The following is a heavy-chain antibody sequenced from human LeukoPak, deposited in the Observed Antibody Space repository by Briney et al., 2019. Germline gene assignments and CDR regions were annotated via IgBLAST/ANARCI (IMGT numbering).Heavy chain of an antibody. D-gene: IGHD3-10*01. Sequence: GGSLRLSCAASGFTFSSYAMSWVRQAPGKGLEWVSAISGSGGSTYYADSVRGRFTISRDNSKNTLYLQMNSLRAEDTAVYYCAKRIGDIFRVPWPELYFQHWGQGTLVTVSS. J-gene: IGHJ1*01. CDR3: AKRIGDIFRVPWPELYFQH. CDR1: GFTFSSYA. CDR2: ISGSGGST. V-gene: IGHV3-23*01.